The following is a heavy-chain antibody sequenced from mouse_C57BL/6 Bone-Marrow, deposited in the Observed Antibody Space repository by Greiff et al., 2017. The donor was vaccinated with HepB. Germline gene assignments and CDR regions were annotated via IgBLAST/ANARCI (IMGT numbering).Heavy chain of an antibody. CDR2: ISSGGSYT. Sequence: EVQGVESGGDLVKPGGSLKLSCAASGFTFSSYGMSWVRQTPDKRLEWVATISSGGSYTYYPDSVKGRFTISGDNAKNTLYLQMSSLKSEDTAMYYCARHYGSSYGYFDYWGQGTTLTVSS. J-gene: IGHJ2*01. CDR3: ARHYGSSYGYFDY. V-gene: IGHV5-6*01. CDR1: GFTFSSYG. D-gene: IGHD1-1*01.